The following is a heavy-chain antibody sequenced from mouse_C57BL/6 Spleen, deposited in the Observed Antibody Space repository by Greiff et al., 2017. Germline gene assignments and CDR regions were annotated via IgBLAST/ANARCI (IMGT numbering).Heavy chain of an antibody. CDR2: IHPNSGST. CDR1: GYTFTSYW. J-gene: IGHJ4*01. Sequence: VQLQQSGAELVKPGASVKLSCKASGYTFTSYWMHWVKQRPGQGLEWIGMIHPNSGSTNYNEKFKSKATLTVDKSSSTAYMQLSSLTSEDSAVYYCARSELGRNAMDYWGQGTSVTVSS. CDR3: ARSELGRNAMDY. D-gene: IGHD4-1*01. V-gene: IGHV1-64*01.